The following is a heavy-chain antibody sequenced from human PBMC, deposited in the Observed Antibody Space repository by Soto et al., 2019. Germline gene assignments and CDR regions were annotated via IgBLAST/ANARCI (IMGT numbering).Heavy chain of an antibody. CDR2: VFYTGRT. Sequence: SETLSLTCTVSGDSINDDYWIWIRQPPGKGLEWIGYVFYTGRTTYNPSLQSRVTISLDTSKSQFSLNLSSVTAADTAVYYCARKTVWYVFDYWGQGALVTVSS. J-gene: IGHJ4*02. V-gene: IGHV4-59*01. CDR3: ARKTVWYVFDY. D-gene: IGHD6-13*01. CDR1: GDSINDDY.